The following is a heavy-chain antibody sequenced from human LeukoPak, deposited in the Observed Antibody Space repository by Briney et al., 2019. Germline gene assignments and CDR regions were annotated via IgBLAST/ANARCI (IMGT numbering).Heavy chain of an antibody. CDR1: GGSISSSSYY. J-gene: IGHJ4*02. D-gene: IGHD3-9*01. CDR2: IYYSGST. V-gene: IGHV4-39*01. Sequence: SETLSLTCTVSGGSISSSSYYWGWIRQPQGKGLEWIGSIYYSGSTYYNPSLKSRVTISVDTSKNQFSLKLSSVTAADTAVYYCARHNRRDYDILTGYYHLDYWGQGTLVTVSS. CDR3: ARHNRRDYDILTGYYHLDY.